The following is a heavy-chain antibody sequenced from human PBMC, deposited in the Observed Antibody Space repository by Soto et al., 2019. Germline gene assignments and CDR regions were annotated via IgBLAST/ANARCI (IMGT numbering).Heavy chain of an antibody. CDR3: ARDGYDFWSGYRIPAYYYYYMDV. CDR2: IKQDGSEK. J-gene: IGHJ6*03. Sequence: GGSLRLSCAASGFHFSSYWMSWVRQDPGKGLEWVANIKQDGSEKYYVDSVKGRFTISRDNAKNSLYLQMNSLRAEDTAVYYCARDGYDFWSGYRIPAYYYYYMDVWGKGTTVTVSS. CDR1: GFHFSSYW. D-gene: IGHD3-3*01. V-gene: IGHV3-7*01.